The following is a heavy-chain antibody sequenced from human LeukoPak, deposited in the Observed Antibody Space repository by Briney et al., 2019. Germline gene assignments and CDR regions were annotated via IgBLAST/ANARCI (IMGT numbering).Heavy chain of an antibody. D-gene: IGHD3-22*01. CDR3: ATPHYDSSGYYNY. V-gene: IGHV4-34*01. Sequence: SETLSLTCAVYGGSFSGYYWSWIRQPPGKGLEWIGEISHSGSTNYNPSLKSRVTISVDTSKNQFSLKLSSVTAADTAVYYCATPHYDSSGYYNYWGQGTLVTVSS. CDR1: GGSFSGYY. CDR2: ISHSGST. J-gene: IGHJ4*02.